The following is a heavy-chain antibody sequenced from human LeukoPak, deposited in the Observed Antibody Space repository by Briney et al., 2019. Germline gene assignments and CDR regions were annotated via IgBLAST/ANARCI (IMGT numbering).Heavy chain of an antibody. CDR2: ISYDGSNK. CDR1: WFTFRSYA. J-gene: IGHJ6*04. Sequence: GRSLRLSCAASWFTFRSYAMHWFRQAPAKGGDGVAGISYDGSNKYYADAVKGRITIYRDNSKNTLYLQMNSLRAEDTDVYYCARVLGLLWFGESFYGMDVWGKGTTVTVSS. CDR3: ARVLGLLWFGESFYGMDV. D-gene: IGHD3-10*01. V-gene: IGHV3-30*04.